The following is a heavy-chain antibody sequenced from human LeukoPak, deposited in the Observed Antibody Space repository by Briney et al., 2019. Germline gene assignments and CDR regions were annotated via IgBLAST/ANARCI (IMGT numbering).Heavy chain of an antibody. CDR3: ARTRDDYTHADY. CDR1: GYTFTSYN. Sequence: ASVKVSCKASGYTFTSYNMHWVRQAPGQELEWMGIINPSGGSTSYAQKFQGRVTMTRDTSTSTVYMELSSLRSEDTAVYYCARTRDDYTHADYWGQGTLVTVSS. V-gene: IGHV1-46*01. CDR2: INPSGGST. D-gene: IGHD5-24*01. J-gene: IGHJ4*02.